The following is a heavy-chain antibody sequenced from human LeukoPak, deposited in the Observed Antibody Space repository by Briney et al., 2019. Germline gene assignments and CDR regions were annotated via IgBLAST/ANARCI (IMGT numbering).Heavy chain of an antibody. CDR3: VAIRSYYFDY. Sequence: PGGSLRLSCAASGFTFSSYGMHWVRQAPGKGLEWVAFIRYDGSNKYYADSVKGRFTISRDNSKNTLYLQMNSLSAEDTAVYYCVAIRSYYFDYWGQGTLVTVSS. D-gene: IGHD3-16*02. V-gene: IGHV3-30*02. J-gene: IGHJ4*02. CDR1: GFTFSSYG. CDR2: IRYDGSNK.